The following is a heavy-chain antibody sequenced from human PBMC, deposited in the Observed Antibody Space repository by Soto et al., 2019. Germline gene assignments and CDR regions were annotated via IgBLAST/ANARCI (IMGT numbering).Heavy chain of an antibody. CDR1: GGSISSGSYY. D-gene: IGHD6-13*01. Sequence: QLQLQESGPGLVKPSETLSLTCTVSGGSISSGSYYWGWVRQPPGKGLEWIGSVDYRGSTYYTPSLQCPLTTSDDTSKNLFALKLRSVTAAATAVSYCARRSGRRVSGASFYIYFGVYVWCWGARVIVSS. J-gene: IGHJ6*04. CDR2: VDYRGST. V-gene: IGHV4-39*01. CDR3: ARRSGRRVSGASFYIYFGVYV.